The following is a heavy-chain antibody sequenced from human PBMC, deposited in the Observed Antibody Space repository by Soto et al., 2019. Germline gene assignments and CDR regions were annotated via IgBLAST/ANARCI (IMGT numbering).Heavy chain of an antibody. CDR3: ATTMALPGSDY. CDR1: GFPFNNYN. J-gene: IGHJ4*02. CDR2: ISVSSNFI. Sequence: GGSLRHSCAASGFPFNNYNINWVRQAPGKGLEWVSSISVSSNFIYYADSVKGRFTISRDNAKNSLYLQMNSLRVEDTAVYYCATTMALPGSDYWGQGTLVTLSS. D-gene: IGHD3-10*01. V-gene: IGHV3-21*01.